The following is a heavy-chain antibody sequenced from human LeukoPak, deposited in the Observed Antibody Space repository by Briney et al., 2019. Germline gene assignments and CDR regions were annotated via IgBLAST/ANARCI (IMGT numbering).Heavy chain of an antibody. CDR3: ARPVEMSAYFQH. CDR2: IYYSGST. J-gene: IGHJ1*01. V-gene: IGHV4-30-4*01. CDR1: GGSISSGDYY. Sequence: PSQTLSLTCTVSGGSISSGDYYWSWIRQPPGKGLEWIGYIYYSGSTYYNPSLKSRVTISVDTSKNQFSLKLSSVTAADTAVYFCARPVEMSAYFQHWGQGTLVSVSS. D-gene: IGHD5-24*01.